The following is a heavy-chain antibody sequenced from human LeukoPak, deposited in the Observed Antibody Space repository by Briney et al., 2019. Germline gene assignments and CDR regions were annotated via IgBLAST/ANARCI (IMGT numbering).Heavy chain of an antibody. V-gene: IGHV4-39*01. CDR2: IYYSGST. Sequence: SETLSLTCTVSGGSISSSTYYWDWIRQPPGKGLEGIGSIYYSGSTYYNPSLKSRVTISVDTSKNQFSLKLSSVTAADTAVYYCARSKRKDYSNDYWGQGTLVTVSS. CDR3: ARSKRKDYSNDY. J-gene: IGHJ4*02. CDR1: GGSISSSTYY. D-gene: IGHD4-11*01.